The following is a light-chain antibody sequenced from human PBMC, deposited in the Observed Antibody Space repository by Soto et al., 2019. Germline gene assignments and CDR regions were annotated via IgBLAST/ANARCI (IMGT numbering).Light chain of an antibody. J-gene: IGLJ2*01. Sequence: QAASVSGSPGQSITISCTGTSSDVGSYNLVSWYQQHPGKAPKLMIYEGSKRPSGVSNRFSGSKSGNTASLTISGLQAEDEADYYCCSYAGSSTLVVFGGGTKVTVL. CDR3: CSYAGSSTLVV. CDR2: EGS. V-gene: IGLV2-23*01. CDR1: SSDVGSYNL.